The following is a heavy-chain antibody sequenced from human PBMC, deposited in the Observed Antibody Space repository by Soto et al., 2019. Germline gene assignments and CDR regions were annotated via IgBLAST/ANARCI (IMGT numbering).Heavy chain of an antibody. CDR1: GGTFSSYT. D-gene: IGHD3-9*01. Sequence: SVKVSCKASGGTFSSYTISWVRQAPGQGLEWMGRIIPILGIANYAQKFQGRVTITADKSTSTAYMELSSLRSEDTAVYYCATGAPRYFDRNDAFDIWGQGTMVTVSS. J-gene: IGHJ3*02. CDR3: ATGAPRYFDRNDAFDI. CDR2: IIPILGIA. V-gene: IGHV1-69*02.